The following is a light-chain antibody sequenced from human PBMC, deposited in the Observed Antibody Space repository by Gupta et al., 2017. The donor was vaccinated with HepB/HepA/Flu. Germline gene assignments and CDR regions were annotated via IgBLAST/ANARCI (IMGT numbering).Light chain of an antibody. V-gene: IGLV3-1*01. J-gene: IGLJ2*01. CDR2: QDS. CDR3: QAWDSSTEVV. Sequence: SYELTQPPSVSVSPGQTASITCSGEKLGDKYACWYQQKPGQSPVLVIYQDSKRPSGIPERFSGSNSGNTATLTISGTQAMDEADYYCQAWDSSTEVVFGGGTKLTVL. CDR1: KLGDKY.